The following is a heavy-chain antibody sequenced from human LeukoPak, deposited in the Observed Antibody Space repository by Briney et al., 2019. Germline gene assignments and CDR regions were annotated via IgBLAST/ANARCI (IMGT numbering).Heavy chain of an antibody. J-gene: IGHJ5*02. CDR2: ISTSSSYI. Sequence: GGSLRLSCAASGFTFSSYSMNWVRQAPGKGLEWVSSISTSSSYIYYADSLKGRFTISRDNARNSVYLQMNSLRAEDTAVYYCARGFLGIAARKSWFDPWGEGTLVTVSS. CDR1: GFTFSSYS. CDR3: ARGFLGIAARKSWFDP. V-gene: IGHV3-21*01. D-gene: IGHD6-6*01.